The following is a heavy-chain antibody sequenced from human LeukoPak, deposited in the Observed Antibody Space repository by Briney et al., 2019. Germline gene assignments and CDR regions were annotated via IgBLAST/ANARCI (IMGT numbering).Heavy chain of an antibody. V-gene: IGHV3-21*01. D-gene: IGHD3-10*01. J-gene: IGHJ4*02. CDR2: ITGGSDYI. CDR3: AKFKGHYGDSEYYFDY. CDR1: GFTFSRYR. Sequence: GGSLRLSCAASGFTFSRYRVNWVRQAPGKGLEWVSCITGGSDYIFYADSVRGRFTISRDNAKNSLYLQMNSLRAEDTAVYYCAKFKGHYGDSEYYFDYWGQGTLVTVSS.